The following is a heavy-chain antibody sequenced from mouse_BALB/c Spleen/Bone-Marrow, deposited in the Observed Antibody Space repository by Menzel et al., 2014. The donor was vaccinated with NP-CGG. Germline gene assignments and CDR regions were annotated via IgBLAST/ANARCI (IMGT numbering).Heavy chain of an antibody. V-gene: IGHV2-6-4*01. CDR2: IWGGGNT. J-gene: IGHJ4*01. CDR3: ARFITTGTMDY. Sequence: LVESGPGLVAPSQSLSITCTVSGFSLSRYSIHWVRQPPGEGLEWLGVIWGGGNTDYNSALKSRLSISKDNSKSXVFLKMNSLQTDDTAMYYCARFITTGTMDYWGQGTSVTVSS. D-gene: IGHD1-1*01. CDR1: GFSLSRYS.